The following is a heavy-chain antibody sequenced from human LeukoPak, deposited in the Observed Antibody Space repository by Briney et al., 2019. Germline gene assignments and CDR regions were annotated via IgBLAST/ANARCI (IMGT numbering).Heavy chain of an antibody. CDR3: AREGGYAFVDY. V-gene: IGHV4-30-4*01. J-gene: IGHJ4*02. CDR2: IYYNGST. D-gene: IGHD3-16*01. Sequence: SQTLSLTCTVSGGSISSGDYYWSWIRQPPGKGLEWIGYIYYNGSTYYNPSLKSRVTISVDTSKNQFSLKLSSVTAADTAVYYCAREGGYAFVDYWGQGTLVTVSS. CDR1: GGSISSGDYY.